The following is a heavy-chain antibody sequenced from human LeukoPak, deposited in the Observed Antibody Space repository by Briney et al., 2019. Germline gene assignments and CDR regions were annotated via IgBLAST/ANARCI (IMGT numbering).Heavy chain of an antibody. D-gene: IGHD3-22*01. V-gene: IGHV3-21*01. CDR1: GFTVRSNY. CDR2: ISSSSSYI. Sequence: GGSLRLSCAASGFTVRSNYMSWVRQAPGKGLEWVSSISSSSSYIYYADSVKGRFTISRDNAKNSLYLQMNSLRAEDTAVYYCARETNYDSSGYYYGNWGQGTLVTVSS. CDR3: ARETNYDSSGYYYGN. J-gene: IGHJ4*02.